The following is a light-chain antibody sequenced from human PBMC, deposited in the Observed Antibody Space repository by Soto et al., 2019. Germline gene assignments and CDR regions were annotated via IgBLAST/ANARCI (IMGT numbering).Light chain of an antibody. Sequence: QSALTQPPSVSGSPGQSVTISCTGTISDVGFYARVSWYQQPPGTAPKLLIYDVTNRPSGVPDRFSGSQSGKTASLTISGLQAGDEADYYCSSYGGNNNVLFGGGTKLTVL. CDR2: DVT. CDR1: ISDVGFYAR. CDR3: SSYGGNNNVL. J-gene: IGLJ2*01. V-gene: IGLV2-18*02.